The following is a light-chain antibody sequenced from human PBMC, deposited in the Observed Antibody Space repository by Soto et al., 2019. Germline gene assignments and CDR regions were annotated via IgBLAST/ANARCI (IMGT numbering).Light chain of an antibody. J-gene: IGKJ1*01. CDR3: QQYHTYWT. CDR2: KTS. Sequence: DIQMTQSPSTLSASVGDRVTITCRASQSNSNWLAWYQQKPGKVPKLLIYKTSSLESGVPSRFSGSGSGTEFTLTISSLQPDDFATYYCQQYHTYWTFGQGTKVDVK. V-gene: IGKV1-5*03. CDR1: QSNSNW.